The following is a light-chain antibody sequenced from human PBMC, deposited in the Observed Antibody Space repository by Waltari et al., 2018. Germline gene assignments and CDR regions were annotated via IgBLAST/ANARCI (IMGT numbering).Light chain of an antibody. CDR2: GAS. Sequence: EIVLTQSPGTLSLSPGDRATLPCRASQSVSSSYLAWYQQKPGQAPRLLIYGASSRATGIPDRFSGSGSGTDFTLTISRLEPEDFAVYYCQQYGSSLPMYTFGQGTKLEIK. CDR3: QQYGSSLPMYT. J-gene: IGKJ2*01. V-gene: IGKV3-20*01. CDR1: QSVSSSY.